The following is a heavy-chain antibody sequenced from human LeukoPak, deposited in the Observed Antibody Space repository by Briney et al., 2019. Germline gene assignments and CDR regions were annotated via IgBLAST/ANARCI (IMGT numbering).Heavy chain of an antibody. J-gene: IGHJ4*02. CDR2: IIPILGIA. D-gene: IGHD1-14*01. CDR1: GGTFSSYA. V-gene: IGHV1-69*04. CDR3: ARGGGNWNHPDY. Sequence: ASVKVSCKASGGTFSSYAISWVRQAPGQGLEWMGRIIPILGIANYAQKFQGRVTTTADKSTSTAYMELSSLKSDDTAVYYCARGGGNWNHPDYWGQGTLVTVSS.